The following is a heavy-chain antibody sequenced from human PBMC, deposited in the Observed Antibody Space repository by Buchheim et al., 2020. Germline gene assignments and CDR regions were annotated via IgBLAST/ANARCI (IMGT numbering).Heavy chain of an antibody. CDR3: AKGGAEPAAGSFLDWFDP. Sequence: EVQLVESGGGLVQPGGSLRLSCAASGFTFSSYSMNWVRQAPGKGLEWVSYISSSSSTIYYADSVKGRFTISRDNSKNTLYLQMNSLRAEDTALYYCAKGGAEPAAGSFLDWFDPWGQGTL. CDR1: GFTFSSYS. CDR2: ISSSSSTI. V-gene: IGHV3-48*01. J-gene: IGHJ5*02. D-gene: IGHD6-13*01.